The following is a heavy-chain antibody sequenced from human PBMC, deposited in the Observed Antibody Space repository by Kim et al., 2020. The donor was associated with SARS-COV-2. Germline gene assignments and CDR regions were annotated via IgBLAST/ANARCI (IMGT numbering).Heavy chain of an antibody. CDR3: AREIAVAGKLAPYYYGMDV. V-gene: IGHV3-11*06. Sequence: GRFTTSRDNAKNSLYLQMNSLRAEDTAVYYCAREIAVAGKLAPYYYGMDVWGQGTTVTVSS. D-gene: IGHD6-19*01. J-gene: IGHJ6*02.